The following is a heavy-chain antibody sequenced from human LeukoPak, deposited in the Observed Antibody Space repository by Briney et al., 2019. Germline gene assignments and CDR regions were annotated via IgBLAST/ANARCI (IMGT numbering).Heavy chain of an antibody. D-gene: IGHD2/OR15-2a*01. J-gene: IGHJ3*02. V-gene: IGHV1-18*01. CDR1: AYTFTIYG. CDR3: ARDAFLRPDAFDI. CDR2: ISAYNGNT. Sequence: GASVTVSFTASAYTFTIYGISWVRQAPGQGLEWMGWISAYNGNTNYVQKLQGRVTMTTDTSTSTAYMELRSLRSDDTAVYYCARDAFLRPDAFDIWGQRTMVTVSS.